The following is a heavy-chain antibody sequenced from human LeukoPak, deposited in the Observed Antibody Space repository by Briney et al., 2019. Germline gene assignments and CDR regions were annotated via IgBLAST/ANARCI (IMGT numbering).Heavy chain of an antibody. D-gene: IGHD3-10*01. V-gene: IGHV3-48*03. CDR1: GFTFSNYE. Sequence: GGSLRLSCAASGFTFSNYEMNWVRQAPGKGLEWVVKGRFTISRDNAKSSLYLQMNSLRVEDTAVYYCASRYGVRGLIPEYFQHWGQGTLVTVSS. CDR3: ASRYGVRGLIPEYFQH. J-gene: IGHJ1*01.